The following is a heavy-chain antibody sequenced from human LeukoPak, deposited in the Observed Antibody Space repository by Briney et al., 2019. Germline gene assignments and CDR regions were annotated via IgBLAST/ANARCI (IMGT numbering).Heavy chain of an antibody. CDR1: GFTFSSYG. V-gene: IGHV3-30*03. CDR3: ARGNYASTGPGALDI. CDR2: ISYDGSNK. D-gene: IGHD3-22*01. Sequence: GRSLRLSCAASGFTFSSYGMHWVRQAPGKGLEWVAVISYDGSNKYYADSVKGRFTISRDNSKNTLYLQMNSLRAEDTAVYYCARGNYASTGPGALDIWGQGTMVTVSS. J-gene: IGHJ3*02.